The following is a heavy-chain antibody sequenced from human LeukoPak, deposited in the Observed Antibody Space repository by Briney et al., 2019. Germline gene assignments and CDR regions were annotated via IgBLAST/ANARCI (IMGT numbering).Heavy chain of an antibody. V-gene: IGHV3-7*01. D-gene: IGHD3-3*01. CDR1: GFTFSSYW. J-gene: IGHJ4*02. CDR2: IKGDGSEE. CDR3: ARDFRFLEDY. Sequence: PGGTLRLSCEASGFTFSSYWMTWVRQAPGKGLEWVGNIKGDGSEEYYVDSVKGRFTISRDNAKNSLYLQMNSLRAEDTAVYYCARDFRFLEDYWGQGTLVTVSS.